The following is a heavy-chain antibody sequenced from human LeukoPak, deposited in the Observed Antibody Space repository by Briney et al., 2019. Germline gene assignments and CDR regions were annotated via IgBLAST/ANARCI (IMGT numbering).Heavy chain of an antibody. D-gene: IGHD3-22*01. CDR1: GYSISGGYY. Sequence: SETLSLTCAVSGYSISGGYYWGWIRQPPGKGLEWIGYIYYTGNTNYNPSLKSRVTLSLDTSKNQFSLSLNSVTATDTAVYYCARHASYFYSSPYADWGQGTLVTVSS. V-gene: IGHV4-38-2*01. CDR2: IYYTGNT. CDR3: ARHASYFYSSPYAD. J-gene: IGHJ4*02.